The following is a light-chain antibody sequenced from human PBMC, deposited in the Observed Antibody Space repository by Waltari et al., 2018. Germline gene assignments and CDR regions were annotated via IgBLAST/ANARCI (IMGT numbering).Light chain of an antibody. Sequence: QSALTQPASVSASPGQSITLSCTDATTDVGGSDFISWYQQHPGEAPRLILYEVTIRPSGVSNRFSGSKSGTTASLTISGLQAEDEASYYCTSYTAKTLLFGGGTKLTVL. V-gene: IGLV2-14*03. CDR3: TSYTAKTLL. CDR1: TTDVGGSDF. CDR2: EVT. J-gene: IGLJ2*01.